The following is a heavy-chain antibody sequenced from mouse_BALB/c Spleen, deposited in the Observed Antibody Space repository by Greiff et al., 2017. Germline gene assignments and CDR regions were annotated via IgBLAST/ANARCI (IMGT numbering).Heavy chain of an antibody. D-gene: IGHD1-1*01. CDR1: GYSFTGYF. CDR2: INPYNGDT. Sequence: EVQLQQSGPELVKPGASVKISCKASGYSFTGYFMNWVKQSHGKSLEWIGRINPYNGDTFYNQKFKGKATLTVDKSSSTAHMELLSLTSEDSAVYYCGPHYYGSSHYYAMDYWGQGTSVTVSS. CDR3: GPHYYGSSHYYAMDY. J-gene: IGHJ4*01. V-gene: IGHV1-37*01.